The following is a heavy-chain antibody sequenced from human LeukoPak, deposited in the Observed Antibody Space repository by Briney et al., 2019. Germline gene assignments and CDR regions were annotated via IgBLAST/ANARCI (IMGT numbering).Heavy chain of an antibody. D-gene: IGHD6-19*01. CDR2: IYSGGST. CDR3: ARDSPQVRGSVYGMDV. V-gene: IGHV3-53*01. J-gene: IGHJ6*02. CDR1: GFTVSSNY. Sequence: GGSLRLSCAASGFTVSSNYMSWVRQAPGKGLEWVSVIYSGGSTYYADTVKGRFTISRDNSKNTLYLQMNSLRAEDTAVYYCARDSPQVRGSVYGMDVWGQGTTVTVSS.